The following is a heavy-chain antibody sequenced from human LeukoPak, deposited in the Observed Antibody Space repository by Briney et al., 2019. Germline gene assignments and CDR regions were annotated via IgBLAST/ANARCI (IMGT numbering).Heavy chain of an antibody. V-gene: IGHV3-15*01. J-gene: IGHJ3*02. CDR3: ARDFGYYGSGTSDI. Sequence: PGGSLRLSCAASGFTFSNAWMSWVRQAPGKGLEWVGRIKSNTDGCTTDYAAPVKGRFTISRDDSKNTLYLQMNSLKPEDTAMYYCARDFGYYGSGTSDIWGQGTMVSVSS. CDR2: IKSNTDGCTT. CDR1: GFTFSNAW. D-gene: IGHD3-10*01.